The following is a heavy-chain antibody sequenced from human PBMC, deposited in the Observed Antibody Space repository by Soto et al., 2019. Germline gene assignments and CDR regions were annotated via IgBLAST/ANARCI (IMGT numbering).Heavy chain of an antibody. V-gene: IGHV3-23*01. J-gene: IGHJ4*02. D-gene: IGHD6-6*01. CDR3: AKDGSSSSGGGYFDY. CDR2: ISGSGGST. Sequence: GGSLRLSCAASGFTFSSYAMSWVRQAPGKGLEWVSAISGSGGSTYYADSVKGRFTISRENSKNTLYLQMNSLRAEDTAVYYCAKDGSSSSGGGYFDYWGQGTLVTVSS. CDR1: GFTFSSYA.